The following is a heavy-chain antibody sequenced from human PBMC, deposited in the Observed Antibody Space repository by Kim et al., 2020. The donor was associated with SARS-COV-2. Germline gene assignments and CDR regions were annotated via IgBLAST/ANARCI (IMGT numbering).Heavy chain of an antibody. V-gene: IGHV3-73*01. CDR3: KGYCSGGSCIDY. J-gene: IGHJ4*02. Sequence: AYAASVKGRFTISRDDSKNTAYLQMNSLKTEDTAVYYCKGYCSGGSCIDYWGQGTLVTVSS. D-gene: IGHD2-15*01.